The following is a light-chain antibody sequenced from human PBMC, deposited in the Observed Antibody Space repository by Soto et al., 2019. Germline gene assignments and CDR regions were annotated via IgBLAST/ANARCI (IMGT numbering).Light chain of an antibody. CDR1: QSISSW. V-gene: IGKV1-5*03. CDR3: QQYNDHLT. CDR2: TAS. Sequence: DIQMTQSPSTLSASVGDRVTITCRASQSISSWLAWYQQKPGTAPKLLIYTASTLQSGVPSMFSGSGSGTEFTLTSSLLHPDDSANYYCQQYNDHLTFGQGTKVEIK. J-gene: IGKJ1*01.